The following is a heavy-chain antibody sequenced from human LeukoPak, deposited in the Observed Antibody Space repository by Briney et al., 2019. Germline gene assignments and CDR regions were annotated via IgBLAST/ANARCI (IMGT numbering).Heavy chain of an antibody. CDR3: ATYYYGSAYY. V-gene: IGHV4-39*01. Sequence: SETLSLTCTVSGGSISTSNYYWGWIRQPPGKGLEWIGNIFYSGSTYYSPSLKSRVTISLDTSRNQFSLKVSSVTAADTAVYYCATYYYGSAYYWGQGTLVTVSS. CDR1: GGSISTSNYY. D-gene: IGHD3-10*01. J-gene: IGHJ4*02. CDR2: IFYSGST.